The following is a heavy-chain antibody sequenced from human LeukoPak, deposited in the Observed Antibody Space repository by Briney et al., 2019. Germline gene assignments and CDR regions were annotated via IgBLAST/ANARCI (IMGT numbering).Heavy chain of an antibody. CDR3: AREFRSYYGSGSFDY. J-gene: IGHJ4*02. CDR2: IYYSGST. V-gene: IGHV4-59*12. CDR1: GGSISSYY. Sequence: SETLSLTCTVSGGSISSYYWSWIRQPPGKGLEWIGYIYYSGSTYYNPSLKSRVTISVDTSKNQFSLKLSSVTAADTAVYYCAREFRSYYGSGSFDYWGQGTLVTVSS. D-gene: IGHD3-10*01.